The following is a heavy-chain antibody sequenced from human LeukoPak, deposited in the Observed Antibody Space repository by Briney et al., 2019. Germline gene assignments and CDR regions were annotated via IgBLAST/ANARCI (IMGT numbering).Heavy chain of an antibody. CDR2: INGYNGNT. D-gene: IGHD2-15*01. V-gene: IGHV1-18*01. Sequence: GASVKVSCKASGYTFTSYGISWVRQAPGQGLEWMGWINGYNGNTNYAQKLQGRVTMTTDTSTSTAYMELRSPRSDDTAVYYCARDQVDCSGGTCYSVFWFDPWGQGTLVTVSS. CDR1: GYTFTSYG. J-gene: IGHJ5*02. CDR3: ARDQVDCSGGTCYSVFWFDP.